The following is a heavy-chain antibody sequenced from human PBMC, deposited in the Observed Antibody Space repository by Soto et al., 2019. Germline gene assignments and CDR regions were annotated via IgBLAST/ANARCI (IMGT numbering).Heavy chain of an antibody. CDR3: ATLSITSRPFDH. Sequence: QVQLVESGGGVVQPGKSLRLSCAASGFTFKTYGMHWVRQAPGKGLEWLAVIAFDGSNNYTADSVKGRFTISRDNSRNTLYLQMDSLRPQDTAMYYCATLSITSRPFDHWGQDTLDTVSS. J-gene: IGHJ4*02. V-gene: IGHV3-30*03. D-gene: IGHD6-6*01. CDR2: IAFDGSNN. CDR1: GFTFKTYG.